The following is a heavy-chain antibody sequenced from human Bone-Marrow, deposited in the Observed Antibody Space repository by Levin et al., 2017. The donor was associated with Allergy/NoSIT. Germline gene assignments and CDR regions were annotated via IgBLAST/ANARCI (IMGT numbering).Heavy chain of an antibody. V-gene: IGHV3-53*01. CDR2: ISDGGTT. CDR3: AREFGEVGYFDY. Sequence: ASVKVSCAASGFTITTNYMSWVRQAPGKGLEWVSVISDGGTTNYADSVKGRFTISRDYSSNTLYLQMNSLRAEDTAVYYCAREFGEVGYFDYWGQGTLVTVSS. J-gene: IGHJ4*02. CDR1: GFTITTNY. D-gene: IGHD3-10*01.